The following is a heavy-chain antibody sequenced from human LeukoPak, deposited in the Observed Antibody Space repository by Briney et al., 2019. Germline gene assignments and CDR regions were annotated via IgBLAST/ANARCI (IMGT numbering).Heavy chain of an antibody. D-gene: IGHD1-1*01. J-gene: IGHJ3*02. CDR1: GFTFSSYW. CDR3: ASATTYDAFDI. CDR2: IKQDGSEK. Sequence: GGSLRLSCAASGFTFSSYWMSWVRQAPGKGLEWVANIKQDGSEKYYVDSVKGRFTISRDNAKNSLYLQMNSLRAEDTAVYYCASATTYDAFDIRGQGTMVTVSS. V-gene: IGHV3-7*01.